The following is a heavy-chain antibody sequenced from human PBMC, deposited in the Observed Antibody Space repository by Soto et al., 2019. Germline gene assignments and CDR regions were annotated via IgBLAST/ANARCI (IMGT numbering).Heavy chain of an antibody. V-gene: IGHV5-10-1*01. J-gene: IGHJ4*02. Sequence: PGESLKISCKGSGYSFTSYWISWVRQMPGKGLEWMGRIDPSDSYANYSPSFQGHVTISADKSISTAYLQWSSLKASDTAMYYCARQGGDTAMGTTPFDYWGQGTLVTVSS. CDR2: IDPSDSYA. D-gene: IGHD5-18*01. CDR1: GYSFTSYW. CDR3: ARQGGDTAMGTTPFDY.